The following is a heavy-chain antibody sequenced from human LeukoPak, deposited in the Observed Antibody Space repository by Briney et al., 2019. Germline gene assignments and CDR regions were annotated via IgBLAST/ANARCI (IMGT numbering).Heavy chain of an antibody. J-gene: IGHJ5*02. CDR1: GDSVSSNSVT. D-gene: IGHD2-2*01. V-gene: IGHV6-1*01. Sequence: SQTLSLTCAISGDSVSSNSVTWNWIRLSPSRGLEWLGRTYYRSTWYNDYAVSVRGRITVNPDTSKNQSSLHLNSVTPEDTAVYYCARRLTQYDCFDPWGQGILVTVSS. CDR2: TYYRSTWYN. CDR3: ARRLTQYDCFDP.